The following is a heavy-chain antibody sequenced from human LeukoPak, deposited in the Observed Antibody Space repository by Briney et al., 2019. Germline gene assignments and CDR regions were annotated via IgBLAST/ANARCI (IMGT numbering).Heavy chain of an antibody. CDR1: GGSISSGGYY. Sequence: SETLSLTCTVSGGSISSGGYYWSWIRQHPGKGLEWIGYIYYSGSTYYNPSLKSRVTISVDTSKNQLSLKLTSVTAADTAAYFCARLGSYHDFWGQGALVTVSS. V-gene: IGHV4-31*03. CDR2: IYYSGST. D-gene: IGHD1-26*01. J-gene: IGHJ4*02. CDR3: ARLGSYHDF.